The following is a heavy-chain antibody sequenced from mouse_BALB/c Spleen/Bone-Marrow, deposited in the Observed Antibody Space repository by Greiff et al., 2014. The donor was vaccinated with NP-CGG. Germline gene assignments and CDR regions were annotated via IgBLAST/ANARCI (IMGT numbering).Heavy chain of an antibody. CDR3: ARCYYYGISYYFDY. CDR2: INPYNGET. D-gene: IGHD1-1*01. V-gene: IGHV1-67*01. Sequence: VQLVESGPEVVRPGVSMKISCKGSGYTFTEYAMHWVKQSHAKSLEWIGVINPYNGETNYNQKFKDKATMTVDKSSSTAYMELARLTSEDSAIYYCARCYYYGISYYFDYWGQGTTLTVSS. CDR1: GYTFTEYA. J-gene: IGHJ2*01.